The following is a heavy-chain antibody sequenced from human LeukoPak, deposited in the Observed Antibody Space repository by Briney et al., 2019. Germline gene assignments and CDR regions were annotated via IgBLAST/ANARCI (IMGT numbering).Heavy chain of an antibody. CDR3: ARSIYDSSGSNWFDP. J-gene: IGHJ5*02. V-gene: IGHV1-18*01. D-gene: IGHD3-22*01. CDR1: GYTFTSYG. CDR2: ISAYNGNT. Sequence: GASVKVSCKASGYTFTSYGISWVRQAPGQGLEWMGWISAYNGNTNYAQKLQGRVTMTTDTSTSTAYMELRSLRSDDTAVYYCARSIYDSSGSNWFDPWGQGTLVTVSS.